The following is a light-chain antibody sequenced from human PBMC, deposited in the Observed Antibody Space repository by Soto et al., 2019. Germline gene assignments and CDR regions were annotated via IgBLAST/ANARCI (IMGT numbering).Light chain of an antibody. V-gene: IGKV3-20*01. Sequence: EIVLTQSPGTLSLSPGEKATLSCRASQSVSDSYLAWYQKKPGQAPRLLIYASSRATGIPDRFSGSGSGTDFTLTISRLEPKDFAVYYCQHYGTSALFGPGTKVDIK. CDR1: QSVSDSY. CDR3: QHYGTSAL. CDR2: AS. J-gene: IGKJ3*01.